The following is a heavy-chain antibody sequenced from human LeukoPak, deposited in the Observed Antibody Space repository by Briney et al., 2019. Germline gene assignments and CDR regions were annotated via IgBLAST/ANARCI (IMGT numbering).Heavy chain of an antibody. CDR2: ISPDGSTT. J-gene: IGHJ5*02. CDR3: ARGSGVVWFDP. V-gene: IGHV3-74*03. CDR1: GFTFSRYW. Sequence: PGGSLRLSCAASGFTFSRYWMHWVRQAPGKGLMWVSRISPDGSTTLYADSVKGRFTISRDNAKNTLFLQMNSLRAEDTAVYYCARGSGVVWFDPWGQGTLVTVSS. D-gene: IGHD3-3*01.